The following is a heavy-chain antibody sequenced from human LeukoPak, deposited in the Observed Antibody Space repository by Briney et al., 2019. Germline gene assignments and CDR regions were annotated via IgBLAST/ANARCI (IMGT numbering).Heavy chain of an antibody. Sequence: GGSLRLSCAASGFTFSSYAMSWVRQALGKGLEWVSAISGSGGSTYYADSVKGRFTISRDNSKNTLYLQMNSLRAEDTAVYYCAKDYYDFWSGYYTGISYWGQGTLVTVSS. V-gene: IGHV3-23*01. CDR2: ISGSGGST. CDR1: GFTFSSYA. J-gene: IGHJ4*02. CDR3: AKDYYDFWSGYYTGISY. D-gene: IGHD3-3*01.